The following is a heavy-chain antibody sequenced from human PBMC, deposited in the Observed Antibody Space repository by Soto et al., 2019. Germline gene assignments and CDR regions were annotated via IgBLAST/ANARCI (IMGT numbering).Heavy chain of an antibody. CDR2: IYHGGTT. CDR1: GDSISSGSY. Sequence: SETLSLTCTVSGDSISSGSYWGWIRQPPGEGPEWIASIYHGGTTFYNPSLKSRISISVDTSKNQFSLRLTSVAAADTATYYCARVHVMVVAGSTFDYWGRGTLVTVSS. V-gene: IGHV4-38-2*02. CDR3: ARVHVMVVAGSTFDY. J-gene: IGHJ4*03. D-gene: IGHD6-19*01.